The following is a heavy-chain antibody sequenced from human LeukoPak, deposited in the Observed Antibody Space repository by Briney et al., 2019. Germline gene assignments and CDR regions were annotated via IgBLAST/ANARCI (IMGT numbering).Heavy chain of an antibody. CDR1: GFTFSNAW. CDR3: TTSFAPGIDY. CDR2: IKSKTHGGTT. Sequence: PGGSLRLSCAASGFTFSNAWMSWVRQAPGKGLECVGRIKSKTHGGTTDYAAPVKGRFTTSRDDSKNTLYLQMNSLKTEDTAVYYCTTSFAPGIDYWGQGTLVTVSS. D-gene: IGHD3-3*02. J-gene: IGHJ4*02. V-gene: IGHV3-15*01.